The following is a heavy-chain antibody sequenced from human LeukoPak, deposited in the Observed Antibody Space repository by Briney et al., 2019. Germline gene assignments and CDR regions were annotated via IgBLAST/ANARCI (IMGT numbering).Heavy chain of an antibody. J-gene: IGHJ4*02. Sequence: PGRSLRLSCAASGFTFSSYGMHWVRQAPGKGLEWVAVISYDGSNKYYADSVKGRFTISRDNSKNTLYLQMNSLRAEDTAVYYCAKERITMVRGAQALYYFDYWGQGTLVTVSS. CDR2: ISYDGSNK. D-gene: IGHD3-10*01. CDR3: AKERITMVRGAQALYYFDY. CDR1: GFTFSSYG. V-gene: IGHV3-30*18.